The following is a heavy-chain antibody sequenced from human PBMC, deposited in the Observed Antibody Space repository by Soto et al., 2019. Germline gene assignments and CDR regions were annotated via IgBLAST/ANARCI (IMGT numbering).Heavy chain of an antibody. V-gene: IGHV1-8*01. Sequence: ASVKVSCKASGYTFTSYDINWVRHATGHGLEWMGWMNPNSGNTGYAQKFQGRVTMTRNTSISTAYMELSSLRSEDTAVYYCARVTSADYDCIWGSYHLDAFDIWGQGTMVTVSS. CDR3: ARVTSADYDCIWGSYHLDAFDI. D-gene: IGHD3-16*02. J-gene: IGHJ3*02. CDR1: GYTFTSYD. CDR2: MNPNSGNT.